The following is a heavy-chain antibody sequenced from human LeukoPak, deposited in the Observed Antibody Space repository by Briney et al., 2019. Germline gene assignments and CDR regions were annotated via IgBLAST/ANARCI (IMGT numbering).Heavy chain of an antibody. V-gene: IGHV1-2*02. CDR2: SNPYSGGT. CDR1: GYTFTRHY. J-gene: IGHJ4*02. D-gene: IGHD3-10*01. CDR3: ARGGIRGIEAELDY. Sequence: ASVKVSCEASGYTFTRHYIHWVRQAPGQGLEWMGWSNPYSGGTNYLQKFRGRVTLTRDTSISTAYMEVTGLTFDDTAVYYCARGGIRGIEAELDYWGQGTLVTVSS.